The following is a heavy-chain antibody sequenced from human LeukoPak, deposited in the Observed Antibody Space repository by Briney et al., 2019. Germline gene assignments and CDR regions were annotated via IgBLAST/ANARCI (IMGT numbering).Heavy chain of an antibody. J-gene: IGHJ4*02. Sequence: GGSLRLSCAASGFTFSSYDMHWVRQATGKGLEWVSAIGTAGDTYYPGSVKGRFTISRENAKNSLYLQMNSLGAGDTAVYYCARARIAAAGNFDYWGQGTLVTVSS. CDR3: ARARIAAAGNFDY. D-gene: IGHD6-13*01. CDR1: GFTFSSYD. CDR2: IGTAGDT. V-gene: IGHV3-13*01.